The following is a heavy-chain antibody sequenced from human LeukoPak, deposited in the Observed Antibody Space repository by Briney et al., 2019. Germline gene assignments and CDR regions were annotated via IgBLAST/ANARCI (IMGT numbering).Heavy chain of an antibody. V-gene: IGHV3-7*01. CDR3: AKWELYSGFYYIDY. CDR1: GFTFSSYW. Sequence: GGSLRLSCAASGFTFSSYWMTWVRQGPGKGLEWVANIKPDGSLIYYVDSVKGRFTISRNNAKNSLYLQMNSLRAEDTAVYYCAKWELYSGFYYIDYWGQGTLATVSS. CDR2: IKPDGSLI. D-gene: IGHD1-26*01. J-gene: IGHJ4*02.